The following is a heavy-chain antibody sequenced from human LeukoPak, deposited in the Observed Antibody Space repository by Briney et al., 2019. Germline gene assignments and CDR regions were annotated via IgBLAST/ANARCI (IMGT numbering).Heavy chain of an antibody. J-gene: IGHJ4*02. Sequence: GGSLRLSCAASAFTFSSYGMHWVRQAPGKGLEWVAFLRYDGTNKYYADSVKGRFTISRDNSKNTLHLQMISLRAEDTAVYYCARDQGAWGYGYNFDYWGQGTLVTVSS. CDR1: AFTFSSYG. CDR3: ARDQGAWGYGYNFDY. V-gene: IGHV3-30*02. D-gene: IGHD3-16*01. CDR2: LRYDGTNK.